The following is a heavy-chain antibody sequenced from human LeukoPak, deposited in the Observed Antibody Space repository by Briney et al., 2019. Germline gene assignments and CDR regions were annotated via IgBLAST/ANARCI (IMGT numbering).Heavy chain of an antibody. CDR1: GFTFSGSA. CDR2: IRSKANSCAT. D-gene: IGHD3-10*01. V-gene: IGHV3-73*01. CDR3: TRPPIGWFGDWYFDL. J-gene: IGHJ2*01. Sequence: GGSLRLSCAASGFTFSGSAMHWVRQASGKGLEWVGRIRSKANSCATAYAASVKGRFTISRDDSKNTAYLQMNSLKTEDTAVYYCTRPPIGWFGDWYFDLWGRGTLVTVSS.